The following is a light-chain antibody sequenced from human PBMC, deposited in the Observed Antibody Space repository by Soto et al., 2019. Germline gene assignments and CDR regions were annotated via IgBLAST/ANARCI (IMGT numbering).Light chain of an antibody. CDR2: DAS. CDR1: QSIGTW. V-gene: IGKV1-5*01. J-gene: IGKJ1*01. CDR3: QQYNSYPWT. Sequence: DIQMTQSPSTLSASVGDRVTITCRASQSIGTWLAWYQQKPGKAPKFLIYDASSLESGVPSRFSGSGSGTEFTLTISSLQPDDFATYYCQQYNSYPWTFGQGTKVDIK.